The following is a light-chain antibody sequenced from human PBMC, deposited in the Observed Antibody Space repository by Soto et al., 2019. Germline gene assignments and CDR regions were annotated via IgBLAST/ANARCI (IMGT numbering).Light chain of an antibody. Sequence: ETVMTQSPATLSVSPGERAALSCRASQSVSSNLAWYQQKPGQAPRLLIYGASRRATGIPDRFTGSGSGTDFTLTISSLQSEDFAVYYCQQYNDWPPWTFGQGTKVDI. J-gene: IGKJ1*01. V-gene: IGKV3D-15*01. CDR1: QSVSSN. CDR3: QQYNDWPPWT. CDR2: GAS.